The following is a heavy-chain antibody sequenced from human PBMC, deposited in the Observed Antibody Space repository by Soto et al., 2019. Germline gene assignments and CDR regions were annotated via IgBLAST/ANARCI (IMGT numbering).Heavy chain of an antibody. Sequence: PSETLSLTCTVSGDSVNSATYYWSWIRQHPGKGLEWIGYIYYSGSTYYNPSLKSRVTISVDTSKNQFSLKLSSVTAADTAVYYCARDHGITMVRGEGWFDPWGQGTLVTVSS. D-gene: IGHD3-10*01. CDR3: ARDHGITMVRGEGWFDP. J-gene: IGHJ5*02. CDR2: IYYSGST. CDR1: GDSVNSATYY. V-gene: IGHV4-31*03.